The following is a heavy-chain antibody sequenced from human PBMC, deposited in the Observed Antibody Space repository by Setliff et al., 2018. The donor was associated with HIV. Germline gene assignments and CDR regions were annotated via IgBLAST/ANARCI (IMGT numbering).Heavy chain of an antibody. Sequence: VGSLRLSCAASGFTFSSYWMFWVRQAPGKGLVWVSRINSDGSSTSYADSVKGRFTISRDNAKNTLYLQMNSLRADDTAVYYCIRKGEGASAFDIWGQGTMVTVSS. CDR2: INSDGSST. CDR1: GFTFSSYW. D-gene: IGHD1-26*01. V-gene: IGHV3-74*01. CDR3: IRKGEGASAFDI. J-gene: IGHJ3*02.